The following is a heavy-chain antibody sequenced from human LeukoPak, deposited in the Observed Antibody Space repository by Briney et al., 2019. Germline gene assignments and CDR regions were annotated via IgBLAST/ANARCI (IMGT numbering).Heavy chain of an antibody. V-gene: IGHV1-69*04. CDR3: ARAYGGGYCSSTSCYYWFDP. CDR1: GGTFSSYA. CDR2: IIPSLGTA. J-gene: IGHJ5*02. D-gene: IGHD2-2*01. Sequence: GASVKVSCKASGGTFSSYAISWVRQAPGQGLEWMGRIIPSLGTANYAQKFQGRVTITADKSTNTAYMELSSLKSEDTAVYYCARAYGGGYCSSTSCYYWFDPWGQGTLVTVSS.